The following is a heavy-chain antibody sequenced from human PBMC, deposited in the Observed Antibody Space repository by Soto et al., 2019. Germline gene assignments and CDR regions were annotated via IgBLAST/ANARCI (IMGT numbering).Heavy chain of an antibody. J-gene: IGHJ5*02. D-gene: IGHD2-2*02. V-gene: IGHV1-46*01. CDR1: GYTFTSYY. CDR3: ARGVVVPAAIRGNWFDP. CDR2: INPSGGST. Sequence: GASVKVSCKASGYTFTSYYMHWVRQAPGQGLEWMGIINPSGGSTSYAQKFQGRVTMTRDTSTSTVYMELSSLRSEDTAVYYCARGVVVPAAIRGNWFDPWGQGTLVTVSS.